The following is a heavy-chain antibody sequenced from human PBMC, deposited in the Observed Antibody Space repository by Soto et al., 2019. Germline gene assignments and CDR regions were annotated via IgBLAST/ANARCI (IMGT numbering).Heavy chain of an antibody. J-gene: IGHJ4*02. CDR1: GFTFSSYA. CDR3: AKDQGAYCGGDCYTIFDY. V-gene: IGHV3-23*01. D-gene: IGHD2-21*02. Sequence: LRLSCAASGFTFSSYAMSWVRQAPGKGLEWVSAISGSGGSTYYADSVKGRFTISRDNSKNTLYLQMNSLRAEDTAVYYCAKDQGAYCGGDCYTIFDYWGQGTLVTVSS. CDR2: ISGSGGST.